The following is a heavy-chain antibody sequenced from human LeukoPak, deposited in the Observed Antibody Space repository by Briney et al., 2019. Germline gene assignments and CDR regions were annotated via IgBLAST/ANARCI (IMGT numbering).Heavy chain of an antibody. Sequence: PSETLSLACSVSGGSVSSYYWSWIRQSPGKGLEWIGYIHNSGRTNYNPSLKSRVTGFVDTSKNQVSLRLSSVTAADTAVYYCARHGTISSESYFDYWGQGALVTVSS. CDR2: IHNSGRT. CDR1: GGSVSSYY. CDR3: ARHGTISSESYFDY. V-gene: IGHV4-59*08. J-gene: IGHJ4*02. D-gene: IGHD1-14*01.